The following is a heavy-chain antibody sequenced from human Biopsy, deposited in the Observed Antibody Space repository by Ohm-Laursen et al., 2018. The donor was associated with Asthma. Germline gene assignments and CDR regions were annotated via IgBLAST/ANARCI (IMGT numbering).Heavy chain of an antibody. D-gene: IGHD3-9*01. J-gene: IGHJ3*02. Sequence: ATVKISCKASGYTFINYAIHWERQAPGHSLEWMGWINAANGNTKYSQKFQGRLTISRDTSASTAYMDLSSLRFEDTAVYYCARTYFDFLTGQVHDAFAMWGQGTMVTVSS. V-gene: IGHV1-3*01. CDR3: ARTYFDFLTGQVHDAFAM. CDR1: GYTFINYA. CDR2: INAANGNT.